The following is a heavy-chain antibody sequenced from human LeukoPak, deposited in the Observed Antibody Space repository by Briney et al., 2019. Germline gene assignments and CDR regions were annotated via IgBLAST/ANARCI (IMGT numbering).Heavy chain of an antibody. D-gene: IGHD6-13*01. CDR2: ISGSGGST. CDR3: AKTKSQGGYYCDY. V-gene: IGHV3-23*01. J-gene: IGHJ4*02. CDR1: GFTFSDHY. Sequence: PGGSLRLSCAASGFTFSDHYMGWLRQAPGKGLEWVSAISGSGGSTYYADSVKGRFTISRDNSKNTLYLQMNSLRAEDTAVYYCAKTKSQGGYYCDYWGQGTLVTVSS.